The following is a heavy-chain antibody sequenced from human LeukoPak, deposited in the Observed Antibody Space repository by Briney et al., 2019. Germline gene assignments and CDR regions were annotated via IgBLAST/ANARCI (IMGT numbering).Heavy chain of an antibody. CDR2: ISSSGSTI. V-gene: IGHV3-11*04. CDR1: GFTFSDYY. CDR3: ARARTPGIAAAGMGSAGYYYYMDV. Sequence: GGSLRLSCAASGFTFSDYYMSWIRQAPGKGLEWVSYISSSGSTIYYAGSVKGRFTISRDNAKNSLYLQMNSLRAEDTAVYYCARARTPGIAAAGMGSAGYYYYMDVWGKGTTVTVSS. D-gene: IGHD6-13*01. J-gene: IGHJ6*03.